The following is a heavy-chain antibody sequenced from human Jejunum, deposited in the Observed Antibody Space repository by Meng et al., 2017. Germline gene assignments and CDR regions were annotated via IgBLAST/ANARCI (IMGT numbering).Heavy chain of an antibody. CDR2: ISNSGGST. CDR1: GFTFSSFA. J-gene: IGHJ4*02. V-gene: IGHV3-23*01. CDR3: AKDLRPQIYLYDSRGPLAFDY. Sequence: GGSLRLSCAASGFTFSSFAMNWVRQAPGKGLEWISVISNSGGSTYYADSVGGRFTVSRDNSKNTLSLRMDSLRAEDTAVYYCAKDLRPQIYLYDSRGPLAFDYWGQGTLVTVSS. D-gene: IGHD3-22*01.